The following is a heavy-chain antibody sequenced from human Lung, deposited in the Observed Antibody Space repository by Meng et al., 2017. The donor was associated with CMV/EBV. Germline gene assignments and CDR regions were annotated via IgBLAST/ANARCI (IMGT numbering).Heavy chain of an antibody. D-gene: IGHD3-22*01. V-gene: IGHV3-7*01. Sequence: SYAASDFAFSNYWGTWVRQAPGKGVEWVGNVKAGGTENQYADSVKGRFSISRENSKNSAYLHMNSVRAEDTAVYYCVTTYYYDDSDYPSGQGTLVTVSS. J-gene: IGHJ5*02. CDR3: VTTYYYDDSDYP. CDR1: DFAFSNYW. CDR2: VKAGGTEN.